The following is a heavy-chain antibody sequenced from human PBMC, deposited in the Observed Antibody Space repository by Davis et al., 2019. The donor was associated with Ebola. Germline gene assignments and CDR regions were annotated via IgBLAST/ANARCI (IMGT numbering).Heavy chain of an antibody. V-gene: IGHV4-34*01. J-gene: IGHJ6*02. CDR1: GGSFSGYY. Sequence: PGGSLRLSCAVYGGSFSGYYWSWIRQPPGKGLEWIGEINHSGSTNYNPSLKSRVTISVDTSKNQFSLKLSSVTAADTAVYYCARGPAPYYYYYYGMDVWGQGTTVTVSS. CDR2: INHSGST. CDR3: ARGPAPYYYYYYGMDV.